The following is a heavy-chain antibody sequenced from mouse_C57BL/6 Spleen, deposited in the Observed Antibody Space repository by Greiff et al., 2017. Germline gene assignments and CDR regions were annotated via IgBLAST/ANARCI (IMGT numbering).Heavy chain of an antibody. J-gene: IGHJ4*01. Sequence: EVKLVESGGGLVKPGGSLKLSCAASGFTFSSYTMSWVRQTPEKRLEWVATISGGGGNTYYPDSVKGRFTISRDNAKNTLYLQMSSLRSEDTALYYCARNGYPDAMDYWGQGTSGTVSS. CDR1: GFTFSSYT. CDR3: ARNGYPDAMDY. V-gene: IGHV5-9*01. CDR2: ISGGGGNT. D-gene: IGHD2-2*01.